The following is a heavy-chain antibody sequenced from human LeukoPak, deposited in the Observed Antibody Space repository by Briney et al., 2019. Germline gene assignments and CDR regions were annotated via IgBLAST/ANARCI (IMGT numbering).Heavy chain of an antibody. CDR1: GFTFSSYA. CDR2: FSGSGGSI. V-gene: IGHV3-23*01. CDR3: ARRRGVTFGDFDY. Sequence: GGSLRLSCVASGFTFSSYAMSWVRQAPGKGLEWVSSFSGSGGSIYYADSVKGRFTISRDNSKNTLYLQMNSLGAEDTAVYYCARRRGVTFGDFDYWGQGTLVTVSS. J-gene: IGHJ4*02. D-gene: IGHD3-10*01.